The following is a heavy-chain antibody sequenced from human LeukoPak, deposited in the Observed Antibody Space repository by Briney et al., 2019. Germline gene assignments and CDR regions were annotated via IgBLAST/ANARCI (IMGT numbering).Heavy chain of an antibody. V-gene: IGHV3-30-3*01. J-gene: IGHJ4*02. CDR3: ARAGKTGY. CDR1: GFTFSSYA. Sequence: GSLRLSCAASGFTFSSYAMHWVRQAPGKGLEWVAVISYDGSNKYYADSVKGRFTISRDNAKNSLYLQMNSLRAEDTAVYYCARAGKTGYWGQGTLVTVSS. CDR2: ISYDGSNK.